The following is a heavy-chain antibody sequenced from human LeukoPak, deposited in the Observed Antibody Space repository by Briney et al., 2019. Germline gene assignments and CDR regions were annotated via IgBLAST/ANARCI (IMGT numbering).Heavy chain of an antibody. J-gene: IGHJ4*02. CDR3: AKDWGYASGTFFVN. Sequence: GRSLRLSCAASGFTFRSYAMHWVRQAPGRGLEWVSVISSEGRDKYYADSVKGRFTISRDNSKNTLSLQMVSLRAEDTGVYYCAKDWGYASGTFFVNWGQGTLVTVSS. V-gene: IGHV3-30*18. CDR1: GFTFRSYA. D-gene: IGHD6-19*01. CDR2: ISSEGRDK.